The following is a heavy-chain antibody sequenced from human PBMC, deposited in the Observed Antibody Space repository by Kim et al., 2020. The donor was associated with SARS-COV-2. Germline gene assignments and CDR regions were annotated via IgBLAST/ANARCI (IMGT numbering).Heavy chain of an antibody. D-gene: IGHD3-3*01. CDR1: GYTFTSYG. V-gene: IGHV1-18*01. CDR2: ISAYNGYT. CDR3: ARDYGVAATLWFDP. Sequence: ASVKVSCKASGYTFTSYGISWVRQAPGQGLEWMGWISAYNGYTNYAQKLQGRVTMTTDTSTYTAYMELRSLRSDDTAVYYCARDYGVAATLWFDPWGQGTLVTVSS. J-gene: IGHJ5*02.